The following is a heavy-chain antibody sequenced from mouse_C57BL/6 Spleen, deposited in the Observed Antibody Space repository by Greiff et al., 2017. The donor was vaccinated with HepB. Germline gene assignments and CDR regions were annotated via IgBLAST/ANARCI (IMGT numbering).Heavy chain of an antibody. CDR1: GFTFSSYA. D-gene: IGHD1-1*01. CDR3: ARESTDYYGSSYDYFDY. Sequence: EVHLVESGGGLVKPGGSLKLSCAASGFTFSSYAMSWVRQTPEKRLEWVATISDGGSYTYYPDNVKGRFTISRDNAKNNLYLQMSHLKSEDTAMYYCARESTDYYGSSYDYFDYWGQGTTLTVSS. V-gene: IGHV5-4*01. J-gene: IGHJ2*01. CDR2: ISDGGSYT.